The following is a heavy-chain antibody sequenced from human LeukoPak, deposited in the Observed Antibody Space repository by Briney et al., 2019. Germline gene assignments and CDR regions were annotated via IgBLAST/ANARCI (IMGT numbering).Heavy chain of an antibody. CDR2: ISSSGSAI. D-gene: IGHD6-6*01. CDR1: GFTFNSYS. Sequence: GGSLRLSCAASGFTFNSYSMNWVRQAPGKGLEWVSYISSSGSAIYYADSVKGRFTISRDNAKNSLYLQMNSLRAEDTAVYYCAREYSSSSRRAFDIWGQGTMVTVSS. J-gene: IGHJ3*02. CDR3: AREYSSSSRRAFDI. V-gene: IGHV3-48*01.